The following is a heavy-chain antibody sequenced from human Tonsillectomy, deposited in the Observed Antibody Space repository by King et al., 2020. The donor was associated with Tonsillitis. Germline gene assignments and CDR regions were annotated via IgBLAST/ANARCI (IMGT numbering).Heavy chain of an antibody. D-gene: IGHD3-22*01. CDR3: ASVSPNEGGYYVSSGYYFDY. CDR2: IYYSGST. Sequence: VQLQESGPGLVKPSQTLSLTCTVSGGSISSGGYYWSWIRQHPGKGLEWIGYIYYSGSTYYNPSLKSRVTISVDTCKNQFSLKLSSVTAADTAVYYCASVSPNEGGYYVSSGYYFDYWGQGTLVTVSS. J-gene: IGHJ4*02. CDR1: GGSISSGGYY. V-gene: IGHV4-31*03.